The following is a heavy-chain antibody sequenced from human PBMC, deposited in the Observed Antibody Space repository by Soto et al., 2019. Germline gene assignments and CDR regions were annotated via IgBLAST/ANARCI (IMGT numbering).Heavy chain of an antibody. CDR1: GGTFSSYA. Sequence: QVQLVQSGAEVKKPGSSVKVSCKASGGTFSSYAISWVRQAPGQGLEWMGGLIPLFGTANYAHKVQGRVTITADESTSTAYMELSSLRSEDTAVYYCAIVGASSPHAFDIWGQGTMVTVSS. CDR3: AIVGASSPHAFDI. V-gene: IGHV1-69*01. J-gene: IGHJ3*02. D-gene: IGHD1-26*01. CDR2: LIPLFGTA.